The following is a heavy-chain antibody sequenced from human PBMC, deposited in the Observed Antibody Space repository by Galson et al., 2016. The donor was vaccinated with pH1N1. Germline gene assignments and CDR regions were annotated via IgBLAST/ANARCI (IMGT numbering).Heavy chain of an antibody. Sequence: SVKVSCKASGGTFSSFGISWVRQAPGQGLEWMGGIIGMFAKTNYAQKFQGRVTITADELTSTAYMDLSSLTSEDTAVCYRARSSGYMVTALDNWGHGTLVTVSS. J-gene: IGHJ4*01. V-gene: IGHV1-69*13. CDR1: GGTFSSFG. D-gene: IGHD2-21*02. CDR2: IIGMFAKT. CDR3: ARSSGYMVTALDN.